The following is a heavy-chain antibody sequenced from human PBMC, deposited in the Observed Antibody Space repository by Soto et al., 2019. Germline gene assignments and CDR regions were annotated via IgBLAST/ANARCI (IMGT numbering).Heavy chain of an antibody. J-gene: IGHJ4*02. D-gene: IGHD1-1*01. CDR2: ISYDGHNK. CDR1: GFNFNNYA. CDR3: AREPRSLDYYCDY. Sequence: QVPLVESGGGVVQPGRSLRLSCVASGFNFNNYAMHWVRQAPGKGLEWLAAISYDGHNKYYADSVKGRFTISRDNSKNTLSLQMNSLRPEDTAVYYCAREPRSLDYYCDYWGQGTLVTVSS. V-gene: IGHV3-30-3*01.